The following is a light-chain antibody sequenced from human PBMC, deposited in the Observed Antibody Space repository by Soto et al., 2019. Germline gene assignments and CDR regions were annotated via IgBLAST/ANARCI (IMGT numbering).Light chain of an antibody. Sequence: EVVMRQSPATLSVPPGEGATLSCRASQSVSSNFLDWYQQKPGQAPRLLIHDVSSRATGIPDRFSGSGSGTEFTLTISNLQPDDFATYYCQQYKSYWTFGQGTKVDIK. J-gene: IGKJ1*01. CDR3: QQYKSYWT. CDR1: QSVSSN. CDR2: DVS. V-gene: IGKV3D-15*01.